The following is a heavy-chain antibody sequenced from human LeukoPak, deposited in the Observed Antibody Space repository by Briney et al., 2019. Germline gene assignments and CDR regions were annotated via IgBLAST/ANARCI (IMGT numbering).Heavy chain of an antibody. V-gene: IGHV3-33*01. CDR1: GFTFSSYG. CDR2: IWYDGSNK. J-gene: IGHJ6*02. D-gene: IGHD2-2*01. CDR3: ARDMHYYYGMDV. Sequence: GGSLRLSCAASGFTFSSYGMHWVRQAPGKGLEWVAVIWYDGSNKYYADSVKGRFTISRDNSKNTLYLQMNSLRDEDTAVYYCARDMHYYYGMDVWGQGTTVTVS.